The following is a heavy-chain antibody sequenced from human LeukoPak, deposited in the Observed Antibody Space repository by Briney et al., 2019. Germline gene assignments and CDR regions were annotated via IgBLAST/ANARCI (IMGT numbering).Heavy chain of an antibody. CDR2: IYTSGST. J-gene: IGHJ4*02. V-gene: IGHV4-61*02. CDR1: GGSISSGSYY. CDR3: ARATIGIVGFFDY. Sequence: SETLSLTCTVSGGSISSGSYYWSWIRQPAGKGLEWIGRIYTSGSTNYNPSLKSRVTISVDTSKNQFSLKLSSVTAADTAVYYRARATIGIVGFFDYWGQGTLVTVSS. D-gene: IGHD3-22*01.